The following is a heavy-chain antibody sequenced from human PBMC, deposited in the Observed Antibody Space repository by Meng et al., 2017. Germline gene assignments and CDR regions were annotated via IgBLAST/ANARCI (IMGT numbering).Heavy chain of an antibody. J-gene: IGHJ2*01. Sequence: HVVGAGGGVGQPGRSRRLSCAASGFTFSSFGMHWVRQAPGKGLEWVAVIWYDGSNKYYADSVKGRFTISRDNSKNTLYLQMNSLRAEDTAVYYCARGLSTTYWYFDLWGRGTLVTVSS. V-gene: IGHV3-33*01. CDR1: GFTFSSFG. D-gene: IGHD2/OR15-2a*01. CDR3: ARGLSTTYWYFDL. CDR2: IWYDGSNK.